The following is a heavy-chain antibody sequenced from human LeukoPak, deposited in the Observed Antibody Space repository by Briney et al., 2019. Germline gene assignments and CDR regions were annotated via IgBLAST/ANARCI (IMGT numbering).Heavy chain of an antibody. CDR1: GFPFSSYG. Sequence: GGSLRLSCAASGFPFSSYGMHWVRQAPGRGLEWVAIIWYDGSNKYYADSVKGRFTISRDNSKNTLYLQMNSLRAEDTAVYYCAKDGYYDILTGYNYYYYYMDVWGKGTTVTVSS. J-gene: IGHJ6*03. D-gene: IGHD3-9*01. CDR2: IWYDGSNK. V-gene: IGHV3-33*06. CDR3: AKDGYYDILTGYNYYYYYMDV.